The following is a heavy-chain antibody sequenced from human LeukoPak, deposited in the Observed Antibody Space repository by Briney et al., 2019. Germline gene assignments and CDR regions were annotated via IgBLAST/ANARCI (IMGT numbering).Heavy chain of an antibody. CDR3: ARQYVAVTGIDAFDV. J-gene: IGHJ3*01. CDR1: GYTFTDYY. D-gene: IGHD6-19*01. V-gene: IGHV1-2*02. CDR2: SNPDSGGT. Sequence: ASVKVSCKASGYTFTDYYVHWVRQAPGQGLEWVGWSNPDSGGTSYAQKFQGRVTMTRDTSISTAYMELSRLRTDDTAVYYCARQYVAVTGIDAFDVWGQGTMVTASS.